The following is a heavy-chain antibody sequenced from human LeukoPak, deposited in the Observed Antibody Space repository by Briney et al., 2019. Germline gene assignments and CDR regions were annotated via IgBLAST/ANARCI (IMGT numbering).Heavy chain of an antibody. Sequence: GGSLRLSCAASGFTFSSYWMTWVRQAPGKGLEWVANIKQDGSERNYVDSVKGRFTISRDNAKNSLYLQMNTLRDEDTAVYYCAAGAGCGYWGQGTLVTVSS. CDR3: AAGAGCGY. CDR1: GFTFSSYW. D-gene: IGHD2-15*01. J-gene: IGHJ4*02. V-gene: IGHV3-7*03. CDR2: IKQDGSER.